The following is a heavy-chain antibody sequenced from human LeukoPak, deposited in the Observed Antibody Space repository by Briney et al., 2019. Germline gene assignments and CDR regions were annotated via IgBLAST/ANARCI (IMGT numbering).Heavy chain of an antibody. Sequence: GEPLKISCKGSGYSFTSYWISWVRQIPGKGLEWMGFIYPSDSDTSYSTPFQGQVTISADKSISTAYLQWSSLKASHTAMCFCARLAGYCSGGSCPRPTDYWGQGTLVTV. D-gene: IGHD2-15*01. V-gene: IGHV5-51*01. CDR1: GYSFTSYW. CDR2: IYPSDSDT. J-gene: IGHJ4*02. CDR3: ARLAGYCSGGSCPRPTDY.